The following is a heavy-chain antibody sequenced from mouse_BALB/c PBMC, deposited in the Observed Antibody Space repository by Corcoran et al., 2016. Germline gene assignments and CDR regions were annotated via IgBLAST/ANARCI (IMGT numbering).Heavy chain of an antibody. CDR2: VDPASGNT. D-gene: IGHD2-1*01. Sequence: EVQLQQSGAELVNPGASVKLSCTASGFNIKDTYMHWVKQRPEQGLEWIGRVDPASGNTKYDPNFQGKATMTADTSSNTVYLQLSSLTSEATAVYYCGRSREGNYVVYWGQGTTLTVSS. J-gene: IGHJ2*01. CDR3: GRSREGNYVVY. CDR1: GFNIKDTY. V-gene: IGHV14-3*02.